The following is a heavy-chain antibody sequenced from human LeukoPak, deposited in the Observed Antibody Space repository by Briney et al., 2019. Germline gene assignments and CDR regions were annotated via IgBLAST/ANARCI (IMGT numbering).Heavy chain of an antibody. V-gene: IGHV3-9*01. J-gene: IGHJ5*02. Sequence: QTGGSLRLSCAASGFTFDDYAMHWVRQAPGKGLEWVSGISWNSGSIGYADSVKGRFTISRDNAKNSLYLQMNSLRVEDTAVYYCAISKARGRYEPWGQGTLVTVSS. CDR2: ISWNSGSI. CDR1: GFTFDDYA. CDR3: AISKARGRYEP. D-gene: IGHD4-11*01.